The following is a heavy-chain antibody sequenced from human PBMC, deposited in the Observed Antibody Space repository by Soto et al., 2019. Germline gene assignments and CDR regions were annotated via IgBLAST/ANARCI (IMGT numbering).Heavy chain of an antibody. CDR1: GRSISIYY. D-gene: IGHD6-19*01. CDR3: ASGYSSGWSATDYYYYYMDA. CDR2: IYYSGST. J-gene: IGHJ6*03. V-gene: IGHV4-59*08. Sequence: PETLSLTCPVSGRSISIYYSSWIRQPPGKGLEWIGYIYYSGSTNYNPSLKSRVTISVDTSKNQFSLKLSSVTAADTAVYYCASGYSSGWSATDYYYYYMDAWGKGTTVTVSS.